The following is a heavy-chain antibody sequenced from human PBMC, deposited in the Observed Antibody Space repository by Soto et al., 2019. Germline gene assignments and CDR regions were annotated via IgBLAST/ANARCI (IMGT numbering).Heavy chain of an antibody. J-gene: IGHJ6*02. CDR3: ARRGQLVPADYYYYGMDV. CDR1: GYSFTSYW. CDR2: IYPGDSDT. Sequence: GESLKISCKGSGYSFTSYWIGWVRQMPGKGLEWMGIIYPGDSDTRYSPSFQGQVTISADKSISTAYLQWSSLKASDTAMYYCARRGQLVPADYYYYGMDVWGQGTTVTVSS. V-gene: IGHV5-51*01. D-gene: IGHD6-13*01.